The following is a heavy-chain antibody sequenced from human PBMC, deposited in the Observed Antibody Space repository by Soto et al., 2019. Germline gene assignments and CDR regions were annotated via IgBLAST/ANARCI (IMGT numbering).Heavy chain of an antibody. CDR3: ARDVDADFRTDFDY. V-gene: IGHV4-61*01. CDR1: GGSVSSGSYY. D-gene: IGHD4-17*01. Sequence: ASETLSLTCTVSGGSVSSGSYYWSWIRQPPGKGLEWIGYIYYSGSTNYNPSLKSRVTISVDTSKNQFSLKLSSVTAADTALYYCARDVDADFRTDFDYWGRGTLVTVSS. CDR2: IYYSGST. J-gene: IGHJ4*02.